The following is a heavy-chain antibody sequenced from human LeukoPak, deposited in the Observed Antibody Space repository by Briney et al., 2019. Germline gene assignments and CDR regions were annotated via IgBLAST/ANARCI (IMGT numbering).Heavy chain of an antibody. Sequence: PGGSLRLSCAASGXTFSNYAMSWVRQAPGKGLEWVSVISGSGGSTYYADSVKGRFTISRDNSKNTLYLQMNSLRGEDTAVYYCAKNEYGDYSWFDPWGQGTLVTVSS. CDR1: GXTFSNYA. CDR3: AKNEYGDYSWFDP. V-gene: IGHV3-23*01. D-gene: IGHD4-17*01. CDR2: ISGSGGST. J-gene: IGHJ5*02.